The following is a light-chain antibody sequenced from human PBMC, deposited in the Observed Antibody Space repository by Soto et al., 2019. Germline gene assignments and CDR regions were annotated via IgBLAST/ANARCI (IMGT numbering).Light chain of an antibody. Sequence: QSVLTQSPAASGTPGQRVTISCSGSSSNIGSKTVNWYQQLPGTAPKLLMYNTNQRPSGVPDRFSGSKSGTSASLAISGLHSEDEADYYCAVWDDSLKGVLFGGGTKLTVL. CDR1: SSNIGSKT. CDR3: AVWDDSLKGVL. J-gene: IGLJ2*01. CDR2: NTN. V-gene: IGLV1-44*01.